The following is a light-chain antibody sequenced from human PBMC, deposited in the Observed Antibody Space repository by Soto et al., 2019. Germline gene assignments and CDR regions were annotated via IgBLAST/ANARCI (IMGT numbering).Light chain of an antibody. V-gene: IGKV1-39*01. CDR1: QAISSN. Sequence: DIQLTQSPSSLSASAGDRVAITCRASQAISSNLNWYQHKPGKAPKLLIYGASNLQSGVPSRFSGSGSGTEFTLSISSLESEDFASYYCQQSYGTSWTFGQGTKVEI. CDR3: QQSYGTSWT. CDR2: GAS. J-gene: IGKJ1*01.